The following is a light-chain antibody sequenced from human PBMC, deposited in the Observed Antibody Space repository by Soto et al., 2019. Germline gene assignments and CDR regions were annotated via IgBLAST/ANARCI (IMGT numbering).Light chain of an antibody. Sequence: QSALTQPPSASGSPGQSVTISCTGTSTDVGAYNYVSWYQQRPGKAPKLMIFEVTKRPSGVPDRFSGSKSGNTASLTVSGVQADDEADYYCSSYAGSYTVVFGGGTKLTVL. CDR1: STDVGAYNY. J-gene: IGLJ2*01. V-gene: IGLV2-8*01. CDR3: SSYAGSYTVV. CDR2: EVT.